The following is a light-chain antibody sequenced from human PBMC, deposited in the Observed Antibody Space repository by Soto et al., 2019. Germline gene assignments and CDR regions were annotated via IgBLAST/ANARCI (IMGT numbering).Light chain of an antibody. J-gene: IGKJ2*01. CDR3: QQYIAWPYT. CDR1: QSVSSN. CDR2: GAS. Sequence: EIVMTQSPATLTVSPGERATLSCRASQSVSSNLAWYQQKPGHAPRLLIYGASTRATGLPARFSGSGSGTEFTLTISSLQSEDFEVYYCQQYIAWPYTFGQGTQLEIK. V-gene: IGKV3-15*01.